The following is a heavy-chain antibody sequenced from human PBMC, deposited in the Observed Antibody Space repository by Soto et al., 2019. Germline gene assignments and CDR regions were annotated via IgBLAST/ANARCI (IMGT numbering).Heavy chain of an antibody. J-gene: IGHJ4*02. CDR2: IYYSGRT. CDR1: GGSISNYY. CDR3: ARADGDYDIYFDY. Sequence: QVQLQESGPGLVKPSETLSLTCTVSGGSISNYYWSWIRQPPGKGLEWIGYIYYSGRTNHNPSLKSRVTISVDTSKNQFSLKLSSVTAADTAIYYCARADGDYDIYFDYWGQGTLVTVSS. D-gene: IGHD4-17*01. V-gene: IGHV4-59*08.